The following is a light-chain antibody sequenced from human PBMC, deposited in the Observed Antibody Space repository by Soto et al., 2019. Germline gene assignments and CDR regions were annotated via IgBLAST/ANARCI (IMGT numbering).Light chain of an antibody. Sequence: QSVLTQPPSVSGAPGPRVTISCTGSSSNIGAGYDVHWYQQLPGTAPKLLIYGNSNRPSGVPERFSGSKSGTSASLAITGLQAEDEADYYCQSYDSSLSGLVFGTGTKLTVL. CDR3: QSYDSSLSGLV. J-gene: IGLJ1*01. V-gene: IGLV1-40*01. CDR1: SSNIGAGYD. CDR2: GNS.